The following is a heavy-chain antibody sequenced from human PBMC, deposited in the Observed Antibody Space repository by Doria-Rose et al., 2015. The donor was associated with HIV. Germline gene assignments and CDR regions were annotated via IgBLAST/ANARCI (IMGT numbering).Heavy chain of an antibody. D-gene: IGHD6-13*01. CDR1: GVSLSSPGMG. V-gene: IGHV2-26*01. CDR3: ARIKSSRWYHKYYFDF. CDR2: IFSDDER. J-gene: IGHJ4*02. Sequence: QITLKESGPVLVIPTETLTPTCTVSGVSLSSPGMGVSRIRQPPGKALEWLAHIFSDDERSYKTSLKSRLTISRGTSKSQVVLTMTDMDPVDTATYYCARIKSSRWYHKYYFDFWGQGTLVIVSA.